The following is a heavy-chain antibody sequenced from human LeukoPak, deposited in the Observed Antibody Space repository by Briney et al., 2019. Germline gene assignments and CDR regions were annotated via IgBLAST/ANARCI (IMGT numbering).Heavy chain of an antibody. J-gene: IGHJ4*02. CDR2: IYSGASS. V-gene: IGHV3-53*01. D-gene: IGHD6-13*01. CDR1: RFSVSNNY. CDR3: ARATIGAAGTADY. Sequence: PGGSLRLSCAGSRFSVSNNYMSWVRQAPGKGLEWVAVIYSGASSYYADSVKGRFIVSRDNSKNTLYLQMNTLRAEDTALYYCARATIGAAGTADYWGQGTLVTVSS.